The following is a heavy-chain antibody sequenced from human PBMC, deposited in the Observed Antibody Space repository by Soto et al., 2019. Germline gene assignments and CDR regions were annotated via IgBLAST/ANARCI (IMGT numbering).Heavy chain of an antibody. V-gene: IGHV1-69*01. D-gene: IGHD1-1*01. CDR3: ASGVQLERRRLDY. Sequence: QVQLVQSGAEVKKPGSSVKVSCKASGGTFSSYAISWVRQAPGQGLEWMGGIIPIFGTANYAQKFQGRVTITADESTSKAYMELSSLRSGETAVYYCASGVQLERRRLDYWGQGTLVTVSS. J-gene: IGHJ4*02. CDR1: GGTFSSYA. CDR2: IIPIFGTA.